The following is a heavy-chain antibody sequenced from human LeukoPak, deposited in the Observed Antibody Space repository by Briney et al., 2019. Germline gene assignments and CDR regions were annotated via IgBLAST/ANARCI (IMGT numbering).Heavy chain of an antibody. CDR2: IIPILGIA. CDR1: GGTFSSYA. V-gene: IGHV1-69*04. J-gene: IGHJ4*02. D-gene: IGHD3-22*01. CDR3: ARAAYDSSGRYFDY. Sequence: GSSVKVSCKASGGTFSSYAISWVRQAPGQGLEWMGRIIPILGIANYAQKFQGRVTITADKSTSTAYMELSSLRSEDTAVYYCARAAYDSSGRYFDYWGQGTLVTVSS.